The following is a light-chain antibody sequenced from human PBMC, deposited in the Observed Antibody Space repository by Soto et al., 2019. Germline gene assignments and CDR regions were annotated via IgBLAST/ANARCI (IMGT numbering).Light chain of an antibody. Sequence: DIVMTQSPDSLAVSLGERATINCKSSQSVLYNSNNKNYLAWYQQKPGQPPKLLIYWASTRQSGVPDRFSGRGSGTDFTLTISSLQAEDVAVYYCQQYYTTPYTFGQGTKLEIK. CDR1: QSVLYNSNNKNY. CDR3: QQYYTTPYT. V-gene: IGKV4-1*01. CDR2: WAS. J-gene: IGKJ2*01.